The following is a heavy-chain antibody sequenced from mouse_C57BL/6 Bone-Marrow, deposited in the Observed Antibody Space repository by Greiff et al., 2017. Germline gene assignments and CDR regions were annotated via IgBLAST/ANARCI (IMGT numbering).Heavy chain of an antibody. Sequence: QVQLKQSGAELVRPGTSVKMSCKASGYTFTNYWIGWAKQRPGHGLEWIGDIYPGGGYTNYNEKFKGKATLTADKSSSTAYMQFSSLTSEDSAIYDCARANCGRSYGDYWGQGTTLPVTS. CDR3: ARANCGRSYGDY. V-gene: IGHV1-63*01. J-gene: IGHJ2*01. CDR2: IYPGGGYT. D-gene: IGHD1-1*01. CDR1: GYTFTNYW.